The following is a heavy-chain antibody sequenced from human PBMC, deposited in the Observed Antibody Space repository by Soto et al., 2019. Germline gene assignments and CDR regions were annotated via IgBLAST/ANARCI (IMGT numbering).Heavy chain of an antibody. Sequence: EVQLVESGGGLVQPGGSLRLSCAASGFTVSSNYMSWVRQAPGKGLEWVSVIYSGGSTYYADSVKGRFTISRHNSKNTLCLQMNSLRAEDTAVYYCASPLPCDFWSDSLLNWGQGTLVTVSS. D-gene: IGHD3-3*01. J-gene: IGHJ1*01. CDR2: IYSGGST. CDR3: ASPLPCDFWSDSLLN. V-gene: IGHV3-53*04. CDR1: GFTVSSNY.